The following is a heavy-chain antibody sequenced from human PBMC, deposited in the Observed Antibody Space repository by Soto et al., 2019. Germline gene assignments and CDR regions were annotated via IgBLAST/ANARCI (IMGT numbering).Heavy chain of an antibody. Sequence: QVHLVQPGAEVKKPGASVKVSCKGSGYGFTTYGITWVRQAPGQGLEWMAWISAHNGNTNYAQKPQGRVTVTRDTSTSTAYMELRSLRSDDTAVYYCARGRYGDYWGQGALVTVSS. D-gene: IGHD1-1*01. J-gene: IGHJ4*02. CDR1: GYGFTTYG. CDR3: ARGRYGDY. V-gene: IGHV1-18*01. CDR2: ISAHNGNT.